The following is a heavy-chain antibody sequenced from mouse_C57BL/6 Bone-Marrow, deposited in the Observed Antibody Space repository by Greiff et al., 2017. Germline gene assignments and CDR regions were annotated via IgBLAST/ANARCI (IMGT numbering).Heavy chain of an antibody. J-gene: IGHJ4*01. Sequence: QLQESGPELVKPGASVKISCKASGYSFTDYNMNWVKQSNGKSLEWIGVINPNYGTTSYNQKFKGKATLTVDQSSSTAYMQLNSLISEDSAVYYGARGYDYDYAMDYWGQGTSVTVSS. V-gene: IGHV1-39*01. D-gene: IGHD2-4*01. CDR1: GYSFTDYN. CDR2: INPNYGTT. CDR3: ARGYDYDYAMDY.